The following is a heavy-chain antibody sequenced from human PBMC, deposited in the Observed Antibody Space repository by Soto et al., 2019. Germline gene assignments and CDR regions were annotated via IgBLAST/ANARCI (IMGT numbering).Heavy chain of an antibody. Sequence: QVQLQESGPGLVKPSETLSLTCTVSGVSIRNYYYSWIRLSAGKGREWIGRAYTSGSTNYNPSLKSRATVSVDTSKKQVSLKLTSATAADTAIYYCAASQYSYYYYAFDSWGQGATVTVSS. V-gene: IGHV4-4*07. CDR2: AYTSGST. J-gene: IGHJ6*02. CDR1: GVSIRNYY. CDR3: AASQYSYYYYAFDS.